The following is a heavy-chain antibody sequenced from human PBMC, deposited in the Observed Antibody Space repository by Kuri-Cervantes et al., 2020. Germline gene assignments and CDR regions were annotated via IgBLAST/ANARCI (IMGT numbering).Heavy chain of an antibody. CDR3: AREMATITPGMDV. Sequence: GESLKISCAASGFTFSSYWMSWVRQAPGKGLEWVANIKQDGSEKYYVDSVKGRFTISRDNAKNSLYLQMNSLRAEDTAVYHCAREMATITPGMDVWGQGTTVTVSS. V-gene: IGHV3-7*01. J-gene: IGHJ6*02. CDR2: IKQDGSEK. CDR1: GFTFSSYW. D-gene: IGHD5-24*01.